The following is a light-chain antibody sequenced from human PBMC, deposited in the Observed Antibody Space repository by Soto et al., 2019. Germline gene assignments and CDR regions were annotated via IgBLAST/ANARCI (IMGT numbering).Light chain of an antibody. V-gene: IGLV8-61*01. CDR1: SGSVSTDYY. CDR3: VLYMGSGILV. Sequence: QTVVTQEPSFSASPGGTVTLTCGLSSGSVSTDYYPSWYQQTPGQPPRTLIYSTNIRSSGVPDRFSGSILANKAALTITGAQEDDESDYHCVLYMGSGILVFGGGTKLTVL. CDR2: STN. J-gene: IGLJ2*01.